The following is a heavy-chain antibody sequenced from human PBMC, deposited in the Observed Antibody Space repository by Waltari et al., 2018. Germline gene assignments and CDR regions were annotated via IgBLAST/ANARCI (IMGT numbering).Heavy chain of an antibody. Sequence: QVQLQESGPGLVKPSQTLSLTCTVSGGSIRSGSYYWSWIRQPAGKGLEWIGYMYTGGSTTYNPALKRRVPRSVETSKNQSSLKLCSVTAADTAVYYCAASGYEPPGDYWGQGTLVTVSS. V-gene: IGHV4-61*09. CDR2: MYTGGST. CDR1: GGSIRSGSYY. J-gene: IGHJ4*02. D-gene: IGHD5-12*01. CDR3: AASGYEPPGDY.